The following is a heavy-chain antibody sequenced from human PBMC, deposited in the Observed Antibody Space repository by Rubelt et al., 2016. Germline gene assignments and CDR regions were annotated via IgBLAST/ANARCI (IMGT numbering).Heavy chain of an antibody. CDR3: ARGGRYYGSGSYQRHNWFDP. D-gene: IGHD3-10*01. V-gene: IGHV4-34*01. Sequence: QVQLQQWGAGLLKPSETLSLTCAVYGGSFSGYYWSWIRQPPGKGLEWIGEINHSGRTNYNPSLKSRVTISVDTSKNTFSLKRGSATAADTAVYYCARGGRYYGSGSYQRHNWFDPWGQGTLVTVSS. CDR1: GGSFSGYY. CDR2: INHSGRT. J-gene: IGHJ5*02.